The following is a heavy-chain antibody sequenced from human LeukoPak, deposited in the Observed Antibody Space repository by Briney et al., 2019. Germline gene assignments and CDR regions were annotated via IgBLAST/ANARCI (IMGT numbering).Heavy chain of an antibody. V-gene: IGHV3-53*01. CDR1: GFTVSSNY. J-gene: IGHJ4*02. CDR3: AREKGSQYYFDY. CDR2: IYSGGST. Sequence: GGSLRLSCAASGFTVSSNYMSWVRQAPGKGLEWVSVIYSGGSTYYADSVKGRFTISRDNSKNTLYLQMNSLRAEDTAVYYCAREKGSQYYFDYWGQGTLVTVSS. D-gene: IGHD3-10*01.